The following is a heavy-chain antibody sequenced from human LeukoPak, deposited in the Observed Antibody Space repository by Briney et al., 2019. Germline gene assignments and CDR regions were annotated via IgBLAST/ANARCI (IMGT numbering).Heavy chain of an antibody. D-gene: IGHD4-23*01. J-gene: IGHJ4*02. CDR1: GFTFSSYG. V-gene: IGHV3-30*18. CDR2: ISYDGSNK. CDR3: AKYLGGY. Sequence: PGGSLRLSCAASGFTFSSYGMHWVRQAPGKGLEWVAVISYDGSNKYYADSVKGRFTISRDNSKNTLYLQMNSLRAEDTAVYYCAKYLGGYWGQGTLVTVSS.